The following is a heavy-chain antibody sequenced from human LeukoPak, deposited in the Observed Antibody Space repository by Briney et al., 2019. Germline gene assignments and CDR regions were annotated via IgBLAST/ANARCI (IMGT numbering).Heavy chain of an antibody. V-gene: IGHV3-53*01. Sequence: GGSLRLSCAASGFTVSSNYTSWVRQAPGKGLEWVSVIYSGGSTYYADSVKGRFTISRDNSKNTLYLQMNSLRAEDTAVYYCASQLLFGAFDIWGQGTMVTVSS. CDR1: GFTVSSNY. D-gene: IGHD2-2*01. J-gene: IGHJ3*02. CDR3: ASQLLFGAFDI. CDR2: IYSGGST.